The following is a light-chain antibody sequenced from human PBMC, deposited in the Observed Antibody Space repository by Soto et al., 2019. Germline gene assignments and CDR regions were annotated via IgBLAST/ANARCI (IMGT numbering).Light chain of an antibody. CDR1: QSISNSY. CDR2: GAS. V-gene: IGKV3-20*01. CDR3: QQYGDSPWT. Sequence: EIVLTQSPGTLSLSPGEGATLSCRASQSISNSYLAWYQQKPGQAPSLFIYGASSRATGVPDRCSGSGSGTDFTLTISRLEPEDFAVYYCQQYGDSPWTFGQGTKVEIK. J-gene: IGKJ1*01.